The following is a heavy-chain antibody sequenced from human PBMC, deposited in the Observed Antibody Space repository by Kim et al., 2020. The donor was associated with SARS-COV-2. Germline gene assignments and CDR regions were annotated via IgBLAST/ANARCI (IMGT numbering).Heavy chain of an antibody. Sequence: ASVKVSCKASGYTFTSYAMHWVRQAPGQRLEWMGWINAGNGNTKYSQKFQGRVTITRDTSASTAYMELSSLRSEDTAVYYCARDSDPAAGTMGWFDPWGQGTLVTVSS. V-gene: IGHV1-3*01. CDR2: INAGNGNT. CDR1: GYTFTSYA. D-gene: IGHD6-13*01. CDR3: ARDSDPAAGTMGWFDP. J-gene: IGHJ5*02.